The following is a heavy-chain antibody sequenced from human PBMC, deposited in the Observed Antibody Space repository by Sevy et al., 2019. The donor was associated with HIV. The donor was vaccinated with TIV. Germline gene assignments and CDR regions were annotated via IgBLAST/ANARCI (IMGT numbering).Heavy chain of an antibody. Sequence: GGSLRLSCAASGFTFSEYGMHWVRQAPGKGLEWVAVISHDGRNNKYNADSVKGRFTISRDNSKNTLYLQMNSLRAEDRAIYYCARDRGEILRSAFKSWGQGTRVTVSS. J-gene: IGHJ5*02. CDR1: GFTFSEYG. D-gene: IGHD3-10*01. CDR2: ISHDGRNNK. CDR3: ARDRGEILRSAFKS. V-gene: IGHV3-33*08.